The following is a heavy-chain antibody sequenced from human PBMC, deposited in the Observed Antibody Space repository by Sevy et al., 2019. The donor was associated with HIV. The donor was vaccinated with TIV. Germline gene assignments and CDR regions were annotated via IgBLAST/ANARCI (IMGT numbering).Heavy chain of an antibody. CDR1: GFTFSRYC. CDR3: VRAEQVTMLVVFGGLYFDS. Sequence: GGSLRLSCAASGFTFSRYCMTWVRQAPGKGLEWVANIKQEESEKYYVDSVKGRFTISRDNAKNSLYLQMNSLRADDTAVYYCVRAEQVTMLVVFGGLYFDSWGQGTLVTVSS. CDR2: IKQEESEK. J-gene: IGHJ4*02. D-gene: IGHD3-22*01. V-gene: IGHV3-7*01.